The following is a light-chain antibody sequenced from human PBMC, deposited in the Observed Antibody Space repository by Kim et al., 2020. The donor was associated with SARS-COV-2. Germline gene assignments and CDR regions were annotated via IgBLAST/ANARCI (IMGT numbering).Light chain of an antibody. Sequence: LGQTVRITCQGDSLRKFYTSWYQQRPGQAPVLVAHGKDNRPSGIADRFSASYSGDTASLTINGAQAEDEADYYCNSRDISGNRLVFGGGTKVTVL. J-gene: IGLJ2*01. CDR3: NSRDISGNRLV. V-gene: IGLV3-19*01. CDR2: GKD. CDR1: SLRKFY.